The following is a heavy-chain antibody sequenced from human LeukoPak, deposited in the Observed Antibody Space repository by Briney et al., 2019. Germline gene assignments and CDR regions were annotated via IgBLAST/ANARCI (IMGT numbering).Heavy chain of an antibody. CDR3: ARGLKARYYYGSGSYASGRYYFDY. CDR1: GGSFSGYY. CDR2: INHSGST. J-gene: IGHJ4*02. V-gene: IGHV4-34*01. D-gene: IGHD3-10*01. Sequence: SETLSLTCAVYGGSFSGYYWSWLRQPPGKGLEGIGEINHSGSTNYNPSLKSRVTISVDTSKNQFSLKLSSVTAADTAVYYCARGLKARYYYGSGSYASGRYYFDYWGQGTLVTVSS.